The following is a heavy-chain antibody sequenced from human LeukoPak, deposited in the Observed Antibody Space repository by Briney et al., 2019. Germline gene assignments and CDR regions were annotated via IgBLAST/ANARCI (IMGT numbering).Heavy chain of an antibody. Sequence: PGGSLRLSCAASGFTISSYAMSWVRQTPGKGLEWVSAITGSGGGTYYADSVKGRFTISRDNSRNTLFLQMNSLRAEDTAIYYCAREQPDKDQQRLFLHFDYWGQGTLVTVSP. J-gene: IGHJ4*02. V-gene: IGHV3-23*01. D-gene: IGHD6-25*01. CDR1: GFTISSYA. CDR2: ITGSGGGT. CDR3: AREQPDKDQQRLFLHFDY.